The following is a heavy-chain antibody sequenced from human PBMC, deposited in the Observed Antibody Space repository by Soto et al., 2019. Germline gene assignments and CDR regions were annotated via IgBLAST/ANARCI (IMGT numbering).Heavy chain of an antibody. D-gene: IGHD6-13*01. CDR2: IYYSGST. CDR3: ARHLSSSFNYFDY. CDR1: GGSISSSSYY. V-gene: IGHV4-39*01. Sequence: LSLTCTVSGGSISSSSYYWGWIRQPPGKGLEWIGSIYYSGSTYYNPSLKSRVTISVDTSKNQFSLKLSSVTAADTAVYYCARHLSSSFNYFDYWGQGTLVTVSS. J-gene: IGHJ4*02.